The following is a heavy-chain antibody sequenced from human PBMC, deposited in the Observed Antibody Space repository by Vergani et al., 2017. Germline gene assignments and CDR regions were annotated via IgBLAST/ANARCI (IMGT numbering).Heavy chain of an antibody. CDR3: ARDGNSGSYFRRGYYYYYYYMDV. J-gene: IGHJ6*03. D-gene: IGHD1-26*01. Sequence: VQLLESGGGVVQPGRSLRLSCAASGFTFSSYGMHWVRQAPGKGLEWVAVIWYDGSNKYYADSVKGRFTISRDNSKNTLYLQMNSLRAEDTAVYYCARDGNSGSYFRRGYYYYYYYMDVWGKGTTVTVSS. CDR2: IWYDGSNK. V-gene: IGHV3-33*01. CDR1: GFTFSSYG.